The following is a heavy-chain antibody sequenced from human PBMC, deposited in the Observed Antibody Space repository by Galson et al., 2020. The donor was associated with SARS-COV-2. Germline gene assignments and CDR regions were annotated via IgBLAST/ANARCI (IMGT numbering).Heavy chain of an antibody. D-gene: IGHD3-9*01. V-gene: IGHV1-69*02. CDR3: ASYRYFDWLLSTGHNWFDP. CDR1: GGTFSSYT. Sequence: SVKVSCKASGGTFSSYTISWVRQAPGQGLEWMGRIIPILGIANYARKFQGRVTITADKSTSTAYMELSSLRSEDTAVYYCASYRYFDWLLSTGHNWFDPWGQGTLVTVSS. J-gene: IGHJ5*02. CDR2: IIPILGIA.